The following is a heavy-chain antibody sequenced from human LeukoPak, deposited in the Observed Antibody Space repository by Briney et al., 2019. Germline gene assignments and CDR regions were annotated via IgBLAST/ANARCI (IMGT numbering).Heavy chain of an antibody. J-gene: IGHJ4*02. CDR1: GFTFSSFA. V-gene: IGHV3-64D*09. D-gene: IGHD2/OR15-2a*01. CDR2: ISRNGGST. Sequence: SGGSLRLSCSASGFTFSSFAMHWVRQAPGKGLEYVAAISRNGGSTYYADSVKGRFTMSRDNSKNTLYLQMSSLRAEDTAVYLCVKDLRSDFMGVLSRYLSYWGQGTLVTVSS. CDR3: VKDLRSDFMGVLSRYLSY.